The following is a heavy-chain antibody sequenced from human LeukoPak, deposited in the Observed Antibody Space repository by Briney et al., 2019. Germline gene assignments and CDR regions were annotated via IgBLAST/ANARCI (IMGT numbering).Heavy chain of an antibody. CDR1: GGTFSSYA. V-gene: IGHV1-69*05. CDR3: ALPYYDFWSGYSSMDV. J-gene: IGHJ6*03. Sequence: SVKVSCKASGGTFSSYAISWVRQAPGQGLEWMGRIIPIFGTANYAQKFQGRVTMTTDESTSTAYMELSSLRSEDTAVYYCALPYYDFWSGYSSMDVWGKGTTVTVSS. CDR2: IIPIFGTA. D-gene: IGHD3-3*01.